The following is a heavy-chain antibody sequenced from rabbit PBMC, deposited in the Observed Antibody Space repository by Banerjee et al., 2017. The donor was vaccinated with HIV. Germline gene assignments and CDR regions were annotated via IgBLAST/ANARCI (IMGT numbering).Heavy chain of an antibody. D-gene: IGHD1-1*01. V-gene: IGHV1S40*01. J-gene: IGHJ4*01. CDR1: GFSFSSSYY. CDR3: VRAHASSSGYYTYLYL. Sequence: QSLEESRGDLVQPEGSLTLTRKASGFSFSSSYYMNWVRQAQGKGLERTGYIDPVFRSTYSASWVNGRFTIPSHNAQNTLYLQLNSLTAADTATYFCVRAHASSSGYYTYLYLWGQAPWSPS. CDR2: IDPVFRST.